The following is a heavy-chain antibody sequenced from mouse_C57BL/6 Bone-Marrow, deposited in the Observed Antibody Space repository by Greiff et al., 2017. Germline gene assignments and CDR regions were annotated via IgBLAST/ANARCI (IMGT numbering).Heavy chain of an antibody. CDR3: ARGGAYYGRPYS. Sequence: QLQLKQSGPVLVQPGASVQISCKASGYAFSSSWMNWVKQRPGKGLEWIGRIYPGDGATNYNGKFKGTATLTADQSSSTAYMHLSSLTSAASAVYVCARGGAYYGRPYSGGTGTTV. CDR1: GYAFSSSW. D-gene: IGHD1-1*01. V-gene: IGHV1-82*01. J-gene: IGHJ1*03. CDR2: IYPGDGAT.